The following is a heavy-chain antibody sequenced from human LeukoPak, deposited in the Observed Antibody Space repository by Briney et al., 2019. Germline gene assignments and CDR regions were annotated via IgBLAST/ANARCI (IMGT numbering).Heavy chain of an antibody. CDR3: AKDRDALITMVRGVIKDY. Sequence: GGSLRLSCAASGFTFSSYAMSWARQAPGKGLEWVSAISGSGGSTYYADSVKGRFTISRDNSKNTLYLQMNSLRAEDTAVYYCAKDRDALITMVRGVIKDYWGQGTLVTVSS. V-gene: IGHV3-23*01. J-gene: IGHJ4*02. CDR2: ISGSGGST. D-gene: IGHD3-10*01. CDR1: GFTFSSYA.